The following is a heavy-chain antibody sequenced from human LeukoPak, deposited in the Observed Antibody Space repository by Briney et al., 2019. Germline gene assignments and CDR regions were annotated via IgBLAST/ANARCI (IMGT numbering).Heavy chain of an antibody. CDR3: IVGASYCFDP. V-gene: IGHV4-39*01. Sequence: SETLSLTCTVSGVSVSSITYFWRSTRQPPGEGLEWIGTTYYRGSTYYNPSLKSTEIIFVDTSKNPFSLKLSSVTAADTAVYYAIVGASYCFDPWGQGTLVTVSA. J-gene: IGHJ5*02. CDR2: TYYRGST. D-gene: IGHD1-26*01. CDR1: GVSVSSITYF.